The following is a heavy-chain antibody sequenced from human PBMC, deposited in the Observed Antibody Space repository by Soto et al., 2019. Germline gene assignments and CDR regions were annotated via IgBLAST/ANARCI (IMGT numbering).Heavy chain of an antibody. CDR3: ARLPSSGSYPDYFHGTAV. V-gene: IGHV5-51*07. D-gene: IGHD1-26*01. Sequence: RCGWRVCRSWRCRYHQKNEKGLEWMGIIYPGDSDTRYSPSFQGQVTISADKSISTAYLQWSSLKASDTAMYYCARLPSSGSYPDYFHGTAVWVKGSTVTGTS. CDR2: IYPGDSDT. J-gene: IGHJ6*04. CDR1: GWRVCRSW.